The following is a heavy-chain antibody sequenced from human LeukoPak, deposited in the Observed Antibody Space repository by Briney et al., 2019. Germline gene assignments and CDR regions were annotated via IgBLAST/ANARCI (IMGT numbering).Heavy chain of an antibody. Sequence: SETLSLTCTVSGGSISSSSYYWGWIRQPPGKGLEWIGSIYYSGSTYYNPPLKSRVTISVDTSKNQFSLKLSSVTAADTAVYYCARDRTGYYNYWGQGTLVTVSS. J-gene: IGHJ4*02. D-gene: IGHD3/OR15-3a*01. CDR3: ARDRTGYYNY. CDR2: IYYSGST. CDR1: GGSISSSSYY. V-gene: IGHV4-39*07.